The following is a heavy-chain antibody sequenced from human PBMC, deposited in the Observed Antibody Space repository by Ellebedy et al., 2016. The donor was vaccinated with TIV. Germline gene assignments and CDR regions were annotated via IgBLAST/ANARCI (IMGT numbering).Heavy chain of an antibody. CDR3: ARRVAGKASFDY. V-gene: IGHV3-74*01. D-gene: IGHD6-19*01. CDR2: ITDDGSYA. Sequence: PGGSLRLSCAASGFTFNLYWMHWVRQAPGKGLVWVSRITDDGSYAHYVDSVEGRFTISRDNAKNSLYLQMNSLRAEDTAVYYCARRVAGKASFDYWGQGTLVTVSS. CDR1: GFTFNLYW. J-gene: IGHJ4*02.